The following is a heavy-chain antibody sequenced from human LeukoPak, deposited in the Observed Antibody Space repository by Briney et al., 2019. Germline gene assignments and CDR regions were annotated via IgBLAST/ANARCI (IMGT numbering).Heavy chain of an antibody. Sequence: GGSLKLSCAASEFTFSSYEMNWVRQAPGKGLEWVSYISSSGSTIYYADSVKGRFTISRDNPKNSLYLQMNSLRAEDTAVYYCARDGNSGYDPDAFDIWGQGTMVTVSS. CDR1: EFTFSSYE. D-gene: IGHD5-12*01. CDR3: ARDGNSGYDPDAFDI. CDR2: ISSSGSTI. J-gene: IGHJ3*02. V-gene: IGHV3-48*03.